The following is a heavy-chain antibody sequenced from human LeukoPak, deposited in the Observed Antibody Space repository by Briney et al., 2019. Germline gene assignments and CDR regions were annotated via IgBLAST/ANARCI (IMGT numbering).Heavy chain of an antibody. J-gene: IGHJ4*02. CDR2: ISSDGSNK. Sequence: GRSLRLSCAASGFTFSSYDIHWVRQAPGKGLEWVAVISSDGSNKYHADSVKGRFTISRDNSKNTLYLQMNSPRAEDTAVYYCARATEGLDYWGQGTLVTVSS. CDR3: ARATEGLDY. V-gene: IGHV3-30*03. CDR1: GFTFSSYD.